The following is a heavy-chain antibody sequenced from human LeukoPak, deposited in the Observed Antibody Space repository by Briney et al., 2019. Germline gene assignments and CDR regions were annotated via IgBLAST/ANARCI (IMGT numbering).Heavy chain of an antibody. CDR3: AKEAEVAAAGNRMVPPYYFDY. V-gene: IGHV3-23*01. CDR2: ISGSGGST. CDR1: GFTLSSYW. J-gene: IGHJ4*02. Sequence: AGGSLRLSCAASGFTLSSYWMTWVRQAPGKGLEWVSAISGSGGSTYYADSVKGRFTISRDNSKNTLYLQMNSLRAEDTAVYYCAKEAEVAAAGNRMVPPYYFDYWGQGTLVTVSS. D-gene: IGHD6-13*01.